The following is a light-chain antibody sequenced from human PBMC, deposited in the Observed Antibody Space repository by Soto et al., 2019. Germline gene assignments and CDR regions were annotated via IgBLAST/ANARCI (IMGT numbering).Light chain of an antibody. V-gene: IGKV3-20*01. Sequence: EIVLTQSPGTLSLSPGERATLSCRASQSVNSRYLAWYQQKPGQAPRLLIYGTSSRATGIPDRFSGSGSGTDFTLTISSLESADFALYYCQQYGGSLGTFGQGTKVEIK. CDR3: QQYGGSLGT. CDR2: GTS. CDR1: QSVNSRY. J-gene: IGKJ1*01.